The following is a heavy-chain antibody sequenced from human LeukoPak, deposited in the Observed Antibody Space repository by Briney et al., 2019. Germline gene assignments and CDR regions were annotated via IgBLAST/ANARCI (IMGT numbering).Heavy chain of an antibody. CDR1: GGTFSSYA. D-gene: IGHD1-7*01. Sequence: SVKVSCTASGGTFSSYAISWVRQAPGQGLEWMGGIIPIFGTANYAQKFPGRVTITTDESTGTAYMELSSLRSEDTAVYYCARRGRYNWNSYAFDIWGQGTMVTVSS. CDR3: ARRGRYNWNSYAFDI. CDR2: IIPIFGTA. V-gene: IGHV1-69*05. J-gene: IGHJ3*02.